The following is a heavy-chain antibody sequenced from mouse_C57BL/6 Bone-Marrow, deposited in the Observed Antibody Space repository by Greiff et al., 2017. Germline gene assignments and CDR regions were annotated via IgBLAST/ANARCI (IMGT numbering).Heavy chain of an antibody. CDR3: ARGGSVFAY. V-gene: IGHV1-50*01. J-gene: IGHJ3*01. CDR1: GYTFTSYW. Sequence: VQRVESGAELVKPGASVKLSCKASGYTFTSYWMQWVKQRPGQGLEWIGEIDPSDSYTNYNQKFKGKATLTVDTSSSTAYMQLSSLTSEDSAVYYCARGGSVFAYWGQGTLVTVSA. CDR2: IDPSDSYT.